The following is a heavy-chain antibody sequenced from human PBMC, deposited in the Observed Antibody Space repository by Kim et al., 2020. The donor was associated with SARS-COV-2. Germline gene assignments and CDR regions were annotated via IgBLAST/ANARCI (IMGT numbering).Heavy chain of an antibody. V-gene: IGHV4-59*13. Sequence: SETLSLTCTVSGDSITSYYWSWIRQPPGKGLEWIGYIYHSGSTSYNPSLRSRVTMSADTSKNQFSLRLSSVTAADTAVYFCARWSGTFYKYWGQGSLVTVSS. CDR3: ARWSGTFYKY. CDR2: IYHSGST. D-gene: IGHD1-26*01. CDR1: GDSITSYY. J-gene: IGHJ4*02.